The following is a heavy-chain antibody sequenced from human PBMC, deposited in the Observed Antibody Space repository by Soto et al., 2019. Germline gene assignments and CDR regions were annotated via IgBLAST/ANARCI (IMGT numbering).Heavy chain of an antibody. D-gene: IGHD3-10*01. Sequence: GGSLRLSCAASGLTFSSYGMHWVRQAPGKGLEWVAVISNDGSNKYYADSVKGRFTISRDNSKNTLYLQMNSLRAEDTAVYYCAKVGGLFGDISLVWDSWGQGTLVTVSS. CDR3: AKVGGLFGDISLVWDS. J-gene: IGHJ4*02. V-gene: IGHV3-30*18. CDR2: ISNDGSNK. CDR1: GLTFSSYG.